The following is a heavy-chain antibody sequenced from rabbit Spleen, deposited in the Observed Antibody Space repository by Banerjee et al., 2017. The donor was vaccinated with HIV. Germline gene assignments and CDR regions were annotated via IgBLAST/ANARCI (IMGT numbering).Heavy chain of an antibody. J-gene: IGHJ6*01. V-gene: IGHV1S40*01. D-gene: IGHD8-1*01. CDR2: IAGSSSGFT. CDR3: ARDTGSSFSSYGMDL. CDR1: GFSFRTYT. Sequence: QSLEESGGDLVKPGASLTLTCTASGFSFRTYTMGWVRQAPGKGLEWISCIAGSSSGFTYSATWAKGRFTISKTSSTTVTLQMTSLTVADTATYFCARDTGSSFSSYGMDLWGPGTLVTVS.